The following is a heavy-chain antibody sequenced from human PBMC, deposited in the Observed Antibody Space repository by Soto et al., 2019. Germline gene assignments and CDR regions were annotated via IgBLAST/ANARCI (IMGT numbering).Heavy chain of an antibody. CDR2: ISNDGSDK. D-gene: IGHD6-25*01. J-gene: IGHJ4*02. V-gene: IGHV3-30*18. CDR1: GFTLSYYG. Sequence: QVQLVESGGGVVQPGRSLRVSCVVSGFTLSYYGMHWVRQAPGKGLEWVALISNDGSDKYYAASVKGRFTISRDNSKGTLHLQMNSLRVEDTSVYYCAKDSGVNHVGDLAYWGQGTLVTVSS. CDR3: AKDSGVNHVGDLAY.